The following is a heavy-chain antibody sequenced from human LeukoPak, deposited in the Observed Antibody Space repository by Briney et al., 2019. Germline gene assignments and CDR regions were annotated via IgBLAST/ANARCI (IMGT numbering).Heavy chain of an antibody. J-gene: IGHJ6*03. CDR2: MYTSGST. Sequence: SQTLSLTCTVSGASISSGSYYWNWIRQPAGKGLEWIGRMYTSGSTNYNPSLKSRATISLDTSKNQFSLKLSSVTAADTAVYYCASSLSGSYYNERYYYYYMDVWGKGTTVTISS. CDR1: GASISSGSYY. V-gene: IGHV4-61*02. D-gene: IGHD3-10*01. CDR3: ASSLSGSYYNERYYYYYMDV.